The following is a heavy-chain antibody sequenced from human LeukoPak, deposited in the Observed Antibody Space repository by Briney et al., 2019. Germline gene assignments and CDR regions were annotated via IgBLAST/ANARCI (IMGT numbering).Heavy chain of an antibody. CDR3: AKDGSYYYDSSGYYSFDY. CDR2: VSQDGKNK. D-gene: IGHD3-22*01. V-gene: IGHV3-30*18. J-gene: IGHJ4*02. CDR1: GFSFTAYG. Sequence: GGSLRLSCAASGFSFTAYGMHWVRQAPGKGLEWVAVVSQDGKNKYYVDSAKGRFTTSRDNSKNTLYLQMNSLRAEDTAVYYCAKDGSYYYDSSGYYSFDYWGQGTLVTVSS.